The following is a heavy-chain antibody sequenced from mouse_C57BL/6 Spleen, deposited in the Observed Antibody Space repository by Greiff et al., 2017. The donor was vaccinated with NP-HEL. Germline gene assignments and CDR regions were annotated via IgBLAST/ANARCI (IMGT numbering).Heavy chain of an antibody. D-gene: IGHD1-1*01. CDR3: ARGGHYYGTPYWYFDV. J-gene: IGHJ1*03. CDR2: FHPYNDDA. V-gene: IGHV1-47*01. Sequence: QVQLQQSGAELVKPGASVKMSCKASGYTFTTYPIEWMKQNHGKSLEWIGNFHPYNDDAKYNEKFKGKATLTVEKSSSTVYLELSRLTSDDSAVYYCARGGHYYGTPYWYFDVWGTGTTVTVSS. CDR1: GYTFTTYP.